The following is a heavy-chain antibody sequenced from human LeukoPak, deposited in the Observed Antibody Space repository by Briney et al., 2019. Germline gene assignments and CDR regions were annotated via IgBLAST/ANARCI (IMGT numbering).Heavy chain of an antibody. CDR1: GGSFSGYY. D-gene: IGHD2-15*01. CDR3: ARGRGPGGAADNGWYFDL. V-gene: IGHV4-34*01. J-gene: IGHJ2*01. CDR2: INHSGST. Sequence: PSETLSLTCAVYGGSFSGYYWSWIRQPPGKGLEWIGEINHSGSTNYNPSLKSRVTISVDTSKNQFSLKLSSVTAADTAVYYCARGRGPGGAADNGWYFDLWGRGTLVTVSS.